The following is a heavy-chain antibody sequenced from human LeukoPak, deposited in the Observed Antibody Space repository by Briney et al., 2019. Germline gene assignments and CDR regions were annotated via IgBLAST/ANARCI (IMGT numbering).Heavy chain of an antibody. V-gene: IGHV4-31*03. CDR2: IYYSGSS. CDR1: GGSISSGGYY. Sequence: SQTLSLTCTVSGGSISSGGYYWSWIRQHPGKGLEWIGYIYYSGSSYYNTSLRSRVTISVDTSKNHFSLKLSSVTATDTAVYYCARNRDGYNSFDYWGQGTLVTVSS. D-gene: IGHD5-24*01. CDR3: ARNRDGYNSFDY. J-gene: IGHJ4*02.